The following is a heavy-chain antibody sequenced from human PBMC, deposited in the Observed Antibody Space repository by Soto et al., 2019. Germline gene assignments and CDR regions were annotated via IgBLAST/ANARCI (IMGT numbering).Heavy chain of an antibody. V-gene: IGHV4-59*01. J-gene: IGHJ4*02. CDR2: IYYSGST. CDR3: ARRYGSFFDY. Sequence: PSETLSLTCTVSGGSISSYYWSWIRQPPGKGLEWIGYIYYSGSTNYNPSLKSRVTISVDTSKNQFSLKLSSVTAAETPVYYWARRYGSFFDYWGQGTLVTVSS. CDR1: GGSISSYY. D-gene: IGHD5-18*01.